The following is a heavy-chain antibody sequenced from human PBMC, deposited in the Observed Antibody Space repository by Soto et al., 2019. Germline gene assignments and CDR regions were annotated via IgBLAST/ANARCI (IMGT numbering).Heavy chain of an antibody. V-gene: IGHV1-69*02. Sequence: QVQLVQSGAEVKKPGSSVKVSCKASGGTFSSYTISWVRQAPGQGLEWMGRIIPILGIANYAQKFQGRVTITADKSTSTAYKELSSLRSEDTAVYYCARAHYYDSSGYHEGDDYWGQGTLVTVSS. J-gene: IGHJ4*02. CDR2: IIPILGIA. CDR3: ARAHYYDSSGYHEGDDY. D-gene: IGHD3-22*01. CDR1: GGTFSSYT.